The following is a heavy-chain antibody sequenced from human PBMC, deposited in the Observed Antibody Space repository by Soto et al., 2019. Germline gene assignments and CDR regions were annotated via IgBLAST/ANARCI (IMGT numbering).Heavy chain of an antibody. CDR2: IIPIFDTA. V-gene: IGHV1-69*12. CDR1: VGTFSSYA. D-gene: IGHD1-7*01. CDR3: ASHGITGTWVYYYGMDV. J-gene: IGHJ6*02. Sequence: QVQLVQSGAEVKKPGSSVKVSCKASVGTFSSYAISWVRQAPGQGLEWLGGIIPIFDTADYAQKFQGRVTITADESTSTAYMELSSLRSEDTAVYYCASHGITGTWVYYYGMDVWGQGTTVTVSS.